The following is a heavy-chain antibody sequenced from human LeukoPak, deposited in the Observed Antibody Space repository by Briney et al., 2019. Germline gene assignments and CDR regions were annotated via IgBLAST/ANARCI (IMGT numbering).Heavy chain of an antibody. J-gene: IGHJ4*02. D-gene: IGHD1-26*01. CDR2: IWYDGSNK. V-gene: IGHV3-33*01. Sequence: GGSLRLSCAASGFTFRSYGMHWVRQAPGKGLEWVAVIWYDGSNKYYADSVKGRFTISRDNSKNTLYLQMNSLRAEDTAVYYCARVSGSEDYYYFDYWGQGTLVTVSS. CDR1: GFTFRSYG. CDR3: ARVSGSEDYYYFDY.